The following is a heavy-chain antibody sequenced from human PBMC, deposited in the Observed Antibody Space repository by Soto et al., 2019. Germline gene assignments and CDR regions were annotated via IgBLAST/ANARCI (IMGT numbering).Heavy chain of an antibody. J-gene: IGHJ3*02. CDR3: ARMMITFGGVIVAQDFDI. CDR2: TYYRSKWYN. D-gene: IGHD3-16*02. CDR1: GDSVSSNSAA. Sequence: KQSPTLSLTCAISGDSVSSNSAAWNWIRQSPSRGLEWLGRTYYRSKWYNDYAVSVKSRITINPDTSKNQFSLQLNSVTPEDTAVYYCARMMITFGGVIVAQDFDIWGQGTMVTVSS. V-gene: IGHV6-1*01.